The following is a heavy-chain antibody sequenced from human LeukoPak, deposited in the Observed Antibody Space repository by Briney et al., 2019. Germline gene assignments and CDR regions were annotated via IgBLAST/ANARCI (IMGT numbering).Heavy chain of an antibody. CDR3: ARVGRYFDWLNYYYYYMDV. V-gene: IGHV1-46*01. Sequence: ASVKVSCKASGYTFTSYYMHWVRQAPGQGLEWMGIINPSGGSTSYAQKFQGRVTMTRDMSTSTVYMELSSLRSEDTAVYYCARVGRYFDWLNYYYYYMDVWGKGTTVTISS. CDR1: GYTFTSYY. D-gene: IGHD3-9*01. CDR2: INPSGGST. J-gene: IGHJ6*03.